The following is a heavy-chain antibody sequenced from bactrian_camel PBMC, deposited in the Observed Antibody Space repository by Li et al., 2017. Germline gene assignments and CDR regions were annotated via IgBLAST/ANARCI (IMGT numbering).Heavy chain of an antibody. J-gene: IGHJ6*01. V-gene: IGHV3S40*01. Sequence: VQLVESGGGLVQPGGSLKLSCTASGFAFGNDAMAWVRQAPGKGLEWVSAISSGAHTYYSDSVNGRFIISRDNTKNTLYLQLNSLKTEDTARYACATVVCALWVRVADFGYWGQGTQVTVS. D-gene: IGHD5*01. CDR3: ATVVCALWVRVADFGY. CDR1: GFAFGNDA. CDR2: ISSGAHT.